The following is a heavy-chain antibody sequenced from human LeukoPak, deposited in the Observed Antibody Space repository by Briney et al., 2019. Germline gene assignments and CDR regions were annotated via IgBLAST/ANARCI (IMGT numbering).Heavy chain of an antibody. D-gene: IGHD4-17*01. CDR2: IRYDGSNK. V-gene: IGHV3-30*02. J-gene: IGHJ4*02. CDR3: AKSPMTTVTTPDY. Sequence: TGGSLRLSCAASGFTFSSYGMHWVRQAPGKGLEWVAFIRYDGSNKYYADSVKGRFTISRDNSKNTLYLQMNSLRAEDTAVYYCAKSPMTTVTTPDYWGQGTLVTVSS. CDR1: GFTFSSYG.